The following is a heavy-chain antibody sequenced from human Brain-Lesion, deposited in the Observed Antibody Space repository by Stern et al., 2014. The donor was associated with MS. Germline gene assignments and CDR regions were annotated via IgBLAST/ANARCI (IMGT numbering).Heavy chain of an antibody. V-gene: IGHV3-21*01. Sequence: EVQLVESGGGLVKRGGSLRLSCAASGVSLSPYSASWVRQAPGQGLEWVSSIRSTTTYIYYVDSVKGRFNISRDNAKNSVFLQMNGLGADDTAVYYCARGYGDAYYRGLDVWGQGTTVTVSS. D-gene: IGHD4-17*01. CDR2: IRSTTTYI. CDR1: GVSLSPYS. J-gene: IGHJ6*02. CDR3: ARGYGDAYYRGLDV.